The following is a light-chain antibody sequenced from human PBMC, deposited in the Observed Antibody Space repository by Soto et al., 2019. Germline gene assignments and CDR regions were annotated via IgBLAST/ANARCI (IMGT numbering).Light chain of an antibody. J-gene: IGLJ3*02. V-gene: IGLV2-23*01. CDR2: EGT. CDR1: SSDVGSYNL. Sequence: QSVLTQPASVSGSPGQSITISCTGTSSDVGSYNLVSWYQQHPGKAPKLMIYEGTKRPSGVSNRFSGSKSGNTASLTISGRQAEEEADYYCCSYAGRSTWVFGGGTKLTVL. CDR3: CSYAGRSTWV.